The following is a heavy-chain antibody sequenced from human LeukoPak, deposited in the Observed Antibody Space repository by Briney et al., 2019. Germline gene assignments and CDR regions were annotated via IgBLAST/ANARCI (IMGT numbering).Heavy chain of an antibody. V-gene: IGHV3-23*01. J-gene: IGHJ4*02. CDR2: ISGSGGST. CDR1: GFTFSSYA. D-gene: IGHD1-26*01. CDR3: AKGDTTWELPHDY. Sequence: PGGSLRLSCAVSGFTFSSYAMNWVRQAPGKGLEWVSAISGSGGSTYYADSVKGRFTISRDKSKNTLYLQMNSLRAEDTAVYYCAKGDTTWELPHDYWGQGTLVTVPS.